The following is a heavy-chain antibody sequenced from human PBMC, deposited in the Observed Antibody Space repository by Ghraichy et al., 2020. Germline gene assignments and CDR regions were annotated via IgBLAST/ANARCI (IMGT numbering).Heavy chain of an antibody. CDR3: ARGRGPQLQAL. CDR1: GGSFSGYY. V-gene: IGHV4-34*01. Sequence: SQTLSLTCAVYGGSFSGYYWSWIRQPPGKGLEWIGEINHSGSTNYNPSLKSRVTISVDTSKNQFSLKLSSVTAADTAVYYCARGRGPQLQALWGQGTLVTVSS. J-gene: IGHJ4*02. D-gene: IGHD6-13*01. CDR2: INHSGST.